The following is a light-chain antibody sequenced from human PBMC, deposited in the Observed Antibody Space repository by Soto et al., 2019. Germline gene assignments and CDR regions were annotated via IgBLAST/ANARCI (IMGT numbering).Light chain of an antibody. CDR3: QKLDTFPLT. V-gene: IGKV1D-8*02. CDR2: AAS. J-gene: IGKJ5*01. CDR1: QGISSY. Sequence: AIRMTQSPSSLSASTGDRVTISCRTIQGISSYLAWYQQKPGKAPKLLIYAASTLQSGVPSRFSGSGAGTECTRTISSLQPEDVSSDYCQKLDTFPLTFGQGTRLEIK.